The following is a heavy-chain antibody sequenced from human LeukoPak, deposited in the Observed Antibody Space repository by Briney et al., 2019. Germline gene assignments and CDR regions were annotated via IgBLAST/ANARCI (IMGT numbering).Heavy chain of an antibody. V-gene: IGHV4-34*01. Sequence: PSETLSLTCAVYGGSFSGYYWSWIRQPPGKGLEWIGEINDSGSINYNPSLKSRVTIALDTSKNQFSLKLSSVTAADTAVYYCAREEVLWGQGTLVTVSS. CDR1: GGSFSGYY. CDR2: INDSGSI. CDR3: AREEVL. J-gene: IGHJ4*02.